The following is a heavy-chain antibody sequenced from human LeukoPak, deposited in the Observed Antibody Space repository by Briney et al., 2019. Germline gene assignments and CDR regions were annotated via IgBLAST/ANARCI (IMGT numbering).Heavy chain of an antibody. V-gene: IGHV1-18*01. D-gene: IGHD3-10*01. J-gene: IGHJ6*02. CDR2: ISTYTGKT. Sequence: ASVKVSCKTSGYTFSNYTISWVRQAPGQGLEWMGWISTYTGKTKYAQKFQGRVTMTTEISTSTAFMELRSLESDDTAVYYCARDYGSGTYSLYYYGLDVWGQGTTVTVSS. CDR3: ARDYGSGTYSLYYYGLDV. CDR1: GYTFSNYT.